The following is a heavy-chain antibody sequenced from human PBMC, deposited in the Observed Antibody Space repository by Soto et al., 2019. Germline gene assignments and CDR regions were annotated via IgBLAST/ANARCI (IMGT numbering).Heavy chain of an antibody. CDR3: AKDRLRYYYYYVDV. D-gene: IGHD2-15*01. V-gene: IGHV3-30*18. J-gene: IGHJ6*03. CDR2: ISYDGSNK. Sequence: GGSLRLSCAASGFTFSSYGMHWVRQAPGKGLEWVAVISYDGSNKYYADSVKGRFTISRDNSKNTLYLQMNSLRAEDTAVYYCAKDRLRYYYYYVDVWGKGTTVTVSS. CDR1: GFTFSSYG.